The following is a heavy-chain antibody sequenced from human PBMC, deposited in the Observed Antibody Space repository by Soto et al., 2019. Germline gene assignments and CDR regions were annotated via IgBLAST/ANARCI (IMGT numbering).Heavy chain of an antibody. CDR1: GGTFSSYA. Sequence: SVKVSCKASGGTFSSYAISWVRQAPGQGLEWMGGIIPIFGTANYAQKFQGRVTITADESTSTACMELSSLRSEDTAVYYCARERITIFGVVRYYFDYWGQGTLVTVSS. CDR3: ARERITIFGVVRYYFDY. D-gene: IGHD3-3*01. V-gene: IGHV1-69*13. CDR2: IIPIFGTA. J-gene: IGHJ4*02.